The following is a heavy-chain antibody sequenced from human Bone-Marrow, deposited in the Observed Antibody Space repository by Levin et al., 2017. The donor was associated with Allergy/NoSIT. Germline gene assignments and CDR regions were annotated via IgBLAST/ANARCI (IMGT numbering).Heavy chain of an antibody. Sequence: GESLKISCAASGFTFSESSMNWVRQAPGKGLEWVSYINSRSRTIYYADSVKGRFTISRDDAKNSLYLQMNSLRVEDTAVYYCAGEERRYYDMDVWGQGTTVTVSS. D-gene: IGHD1-1*01. CDR1: GFTFSESS. CDR2: INSRSRTI. J-gene: IGHJ6*02. CDR3: AGEERRYYDMDV. V-gene: IGHV3-48*04.